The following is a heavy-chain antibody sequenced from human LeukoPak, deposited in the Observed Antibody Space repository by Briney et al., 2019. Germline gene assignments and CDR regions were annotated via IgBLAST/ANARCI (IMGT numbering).Heavy chain of an antibody. J-gene: IGHJ4*02. V-gene: IGHV1-24*01. Sequence: ASVKVSCKVSGYTLTELSMHWVRQAPGKGREWMGGIDPEDGETIYAQKFQGRVTMTEDTSTNTAYMELSSLRSEGTAVYYCATDPTGLYCGGDCGGLGSWGQGTLVTVSS. D-gene: IGHD2-21*02. CDR1: GYTLTELS. CDR2: IDPEDGET. CDR3: ATDPTGLYCGGDCGGLGS.